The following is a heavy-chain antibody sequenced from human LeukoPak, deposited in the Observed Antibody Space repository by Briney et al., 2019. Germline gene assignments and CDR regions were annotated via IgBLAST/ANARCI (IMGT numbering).Heavy chain of an antibody. CDR2: ISYDGSDK. Sequence: GRSLRLSCAASAFTFSNYAMHWVRQAPGKGLEWVAVISYDGSDKYYADSVKGRFTISRDNSKNTLYLQMNSLRAEDTAVYYCARVLDGSGYYLTYYYYGMDVWGQGTTVIVSS. V-gene: IGHV3-30*04. CDR3: ARVLDGSGYYLTYYYYGMDV. D-gene: IGHD3-22*01. CDR1: AFTFSNYA. J-gene: IGHJ6*02.